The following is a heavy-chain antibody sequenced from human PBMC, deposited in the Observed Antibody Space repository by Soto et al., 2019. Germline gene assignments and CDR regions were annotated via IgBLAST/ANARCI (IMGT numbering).Heavy chain of an antibody. J-gene: IGHJ6*02. Sequence: QVQLVQSGAEVKKPGSSVKVSCKASGGTFSTSAISWVRQAPGQGLEWVGGIMPVFPTPDYAQNFQGRVTIPADESTTTANLELTSLRADDTAVYYCARDKDRLQLGGNYYYILDVWGQGTAITVSS. CDR3: ARDKDRLQLGGNYYYILDV. CDR1: GGTFSTSA. CDR2: IMPVFPTP. V-gene: IGHV1-69*12. D-gene: IGHD1-1*01.